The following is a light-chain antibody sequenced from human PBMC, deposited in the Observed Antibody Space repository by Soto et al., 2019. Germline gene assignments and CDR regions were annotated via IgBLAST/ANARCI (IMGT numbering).Light chain of an antibody. CDR2: GAS. CDR3: QQYGSSPWT. Sequence: DIVLTQSPGTLSLSPGERATLSCTASQSVSSNYLAWYQQIPGQAPRLLIYGASNRATGIPDRFSGSGSGTDFSLTISRLEPEDCAVYDGQQYGSSPWTFGQGTKVDIK. CDR1: QSVSSNY. V-gene: IGKV3-20*01. J-gene: IGKJ1*01.